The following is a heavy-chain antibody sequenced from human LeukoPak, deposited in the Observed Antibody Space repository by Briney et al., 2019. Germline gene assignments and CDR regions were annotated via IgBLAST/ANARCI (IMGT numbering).Heavy chain of an antibody. CDR3: AELGITMIGGV. V-gene: IGHV3-21*01. CDR1: GFSLSPYG. CDR2: ISSSSSYI. D-gene: IGHD3-10*02. J-gene: IGHJ6*04. Sequence: GGSLRLSCAASGFSLSPYGMNWVRQAPGKGLEWVSSISSSSSYIYYADSVKGRFTISRDNAKNSLYLQMNSLRAEDTAVYYCAELGITMIGGVWGKGTTVTISS.